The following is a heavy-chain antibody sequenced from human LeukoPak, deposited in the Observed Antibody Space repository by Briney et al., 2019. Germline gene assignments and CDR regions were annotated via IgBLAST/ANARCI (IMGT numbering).Heavy chain of an antibody. J-gene: IGHJ4*02. CDR1: GFTFSSYG. CDR2: ISYDGSNK. V-gene: IGHV3-30*18. CDR3: AKDIYDSSGYYYLPSTTFDY. Sequence: PGGSLRLSCAASGFTFSSYGMHWVRQAPGKGLEWVAVISYDGSNKYYADSVKGRLTISRDNSKNTLYLQMNSLRAEDTAVYYCAKDIYDSSGYYYLPSTTFDYWGQGTLVTVSS. D-gene: IGHD3-22*01.